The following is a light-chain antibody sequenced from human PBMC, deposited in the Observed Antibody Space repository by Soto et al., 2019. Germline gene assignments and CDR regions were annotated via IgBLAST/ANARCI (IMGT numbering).Light chain of an antibody. J-gene: IGKJ5*01. CDR1: QGISNW. CDR3: QQTHSFPLT. V-gene: IGKV1D-12*01. Sequence: DIQMTQSPSSVSASVGDRVTITCRASQGISNWLAWYRQKPGKAPDLLISSASSLQSGVPSRFSGSGSGTDFTLTISSLQPEDFAIYYCQQTHSFPLTFGQGTRPEIK. CDR2: SAS.